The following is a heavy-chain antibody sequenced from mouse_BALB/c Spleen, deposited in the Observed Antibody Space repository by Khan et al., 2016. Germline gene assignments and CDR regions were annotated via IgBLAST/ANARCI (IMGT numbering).Heavy chain of an antibody. CDR3: ARAWCYMDD. CDR1: GYTFSNYW. Sequence: QVRLQQSGAELMKPGASVKISCKATGYTFSNYWIEWVKQRPGHGLEWIGDILPGSGYSNSNENFKGKATFTADASSNTAYMQLISPATEDVAVYFWARAWCYMDDWGEGTSVTVSS. CDR2: ILPGSGYS. J-gene: IGHJ4*01. V-gene: IGHV1-9*01. D-gene: IGHD1-1*02.